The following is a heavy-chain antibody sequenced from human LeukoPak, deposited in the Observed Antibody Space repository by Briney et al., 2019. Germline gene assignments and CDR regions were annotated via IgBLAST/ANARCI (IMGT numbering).Heavy chain of an antibody. Sequence: PGGSLRLSCAASGFTVSSSYMIWVRQAPGKGLEWVSVIYSGGSTHYAGSVKGRFTISRDNSKNTVYLQMNSLRAEDTAVYYCARAPYSSSWYFDYWGQGTLVTVSS. CDR2: IYSGGST. D-gene: IGHD6-13*01. CDR1: GFTVSSSY. CDR3: ARAPYSSSWYFDY. J-gene: IGHJ4*02. V-gene: IGHV3-66*01.